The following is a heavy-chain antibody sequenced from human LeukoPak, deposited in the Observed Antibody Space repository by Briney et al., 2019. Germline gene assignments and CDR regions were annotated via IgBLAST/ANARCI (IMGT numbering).Heavy chain of an antibody. D-gene: IGHD6-13*01. Sequence: GESLKISCKGSGYRFSSYWIGWVRQMPGKGLEWMGIIYPGDSDTRYSPSFQGQVTISADKFISTAYLQWSSLKASDTAMYYCARASGYSSSWYGWFDPWGQGTLVTVSS. V-gene: IGHV5-51*01. CDR3: ARASGYSSSWYGWFDP. J-gene: IGHJ5*02. CDR1: GYRFSSYW. CDR2: IYPGDSDT.